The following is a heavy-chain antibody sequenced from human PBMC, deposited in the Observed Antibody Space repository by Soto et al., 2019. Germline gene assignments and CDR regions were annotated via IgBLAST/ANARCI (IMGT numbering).Heavy chain of an antibody. CDR1: GFTFSSYS. V-gene: IGHV3-21*01. D-gene: IGHD1-20*01. J-gene: IGHJ3*02. Sequence: PGGSLRLSCAASGFTFSSYSMNWVRQAPGKGLEWVSSISSSSSYIYYADSVKGRFTISRDNAKNSLYLQMNSLRAEDTAVYYCARSGITGTGDAFDIWGQGTMVTVS. CDR2: ISSSSSYI. CDR3: ARSGITGTGDAFDI.